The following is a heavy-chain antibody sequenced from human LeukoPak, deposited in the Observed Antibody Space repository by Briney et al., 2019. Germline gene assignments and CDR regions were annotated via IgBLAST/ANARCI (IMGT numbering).Heavy chain of an antibody. CDR1: GDSPTEVP. V-gene: IGHV1-24*01. CDR3: ATVRDFATIAVPGLNV. D-gene: IGHD6-19*01. Sequence: ASVKVSCKVSGDSPTEVPMYWVRQAPGKGLEWMGGFDPEEGETIYAQKFQGRVTMTEDTSTDTAYMELSSLRSEDTAIYYCATVRDFATIAVPGLNVWGKGTTVTVSS. J-gene: IGHJ6*04. CDR2: FDPEEGET.